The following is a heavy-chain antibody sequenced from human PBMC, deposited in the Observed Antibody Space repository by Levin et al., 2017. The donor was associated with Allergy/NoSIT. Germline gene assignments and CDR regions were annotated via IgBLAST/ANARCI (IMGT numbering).Heavy chain of an antibody. D-gene: IGHD5-18*01. CDR2: ISGSGGST. V-gene: IGHV3-23*01. CDR3: AKDRDTSMVEPDY. CDR1: GFTFSSYA. J-gene: IGHJ4*02. Sequence: ETLSLTCAASGFTFSSYAMSWVRQAPGKGLEWVSGISGSGGSTYYADSVRGRFTISRDNSKNTLYLQMNSLRAEDTAVYYCAKDRDTSMVEPDYWGQGTLVTVSS.